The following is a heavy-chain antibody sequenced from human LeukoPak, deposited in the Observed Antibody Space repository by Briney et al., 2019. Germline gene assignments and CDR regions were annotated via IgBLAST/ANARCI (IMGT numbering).Heavy chain of an antibody. CDR3: ARGSDIVVVPAAPSDAFDI. V-gene: IGHV1-8*03. CDR1: GYTFTSYD. D-gene: IGHD2-2*01. Sequence: ASVKVSCKASGYTFTSYDINWVRQATGQGLEWMGWMNPNSGNTGYAQKFQGRVTITRNTSISTAYMELSSLRSEDTAVYYCARGSDIVVVPAAPSDAFDIWGQGTMVTVSS. CDR2: MNPNSGNT. J-gene: IGHJ3*02.